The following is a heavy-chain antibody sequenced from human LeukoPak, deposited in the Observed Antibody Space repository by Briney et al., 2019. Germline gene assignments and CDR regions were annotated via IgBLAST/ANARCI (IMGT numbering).Heavy chain of an antibody. CDR2: IFYSGNT. J-gene: IGHJ4*02. CDR1: GGSISSSTYY. V-gene: IGHV4-39*07. D-gene: IGHD5-18*01. Sequence: SETLSLTCTVSGGSISSSTYYGGWIRQPPGKGLEWIGSIFYSGNTYYNPSLKSRVTISIDTSKNQFSLKLSSVTAADTAVYYCARANGYGLLDCWGQGTLVTVSS. CDR3: ARANGYGLLDC.